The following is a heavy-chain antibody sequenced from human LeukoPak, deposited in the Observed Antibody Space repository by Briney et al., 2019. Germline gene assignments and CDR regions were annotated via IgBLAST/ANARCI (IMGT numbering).Heavy chain of an antibody. CDR3: TTGLRAAATN. V-gene: IGHV3-15*01. D-gene: IGHD2-15*01. J-gene: IGHJ4*02. CDR2: IKSKTDGGTT. CDR1: GFTFSNTW. Sequence: MPGESLRLSCAAAGFTFSNTWMSWVRQAPGKGLEWVGRIKSKTDGGTTDYAAPVKGRFTISRDDSKNTLYLQMNSLKTEDTAVYYCTTGLRAAATNCGLGTLVTVSS.